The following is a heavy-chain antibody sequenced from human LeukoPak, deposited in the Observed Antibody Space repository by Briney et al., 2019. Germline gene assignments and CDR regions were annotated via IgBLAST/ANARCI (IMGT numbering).Heavy chain of an antibody. CDR2: IRFDGSNK. J-gene: IGHJ6*04. CDR1: GFTFSSYD. D-gene: IGHD5/OR15-5a*01. V-gene: IGHV3-30*02. CDR3: AKDRSTLMDV. Sequence: GGSLRLSCAASGFTFSSYDMYSVRQAPGKGLEWVAFIRFDGSNKYYTDSVKGRFTISRDNSKNTLYLQMNSLRAEDTAVYYCAKDRSTLMDVWGKGTTVTVSS.